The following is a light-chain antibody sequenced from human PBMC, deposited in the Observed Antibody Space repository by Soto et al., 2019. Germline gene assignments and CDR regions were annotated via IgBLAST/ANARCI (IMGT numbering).Light chain of an antibody. Sequence: EMVMTQSPATLSVSPGERATLSCRASQSVSSSLAWYQQKPGQAPRLLFYGASTRATGIPARFSGSGSGTEFTLTISSLQSEDFAFYYCQQYNDWPYTFGQGTKLEIK. V-gene: IGKV3-15*01. J-gene: IGKJ2*01. CDR2: GAS. CDR1: QSVSSS. CDR3: QQYNDWPYT.